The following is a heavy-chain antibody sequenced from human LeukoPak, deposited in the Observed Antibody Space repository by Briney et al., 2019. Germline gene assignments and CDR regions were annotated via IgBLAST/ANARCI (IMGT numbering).Heavy chain of an antibody. D-gene: IGHD3-22*01. Sequence: PGGSLRLSCAASGFTFSSYAMHWVRQAPGKGLEWVAVISYDGSNKYYADSVKGRFTISRDNSKNTLYLQMNSLRAEDTAVYYCARGGYYYDSSGYPEDWGQGTLVTVSS. CDR3: ARGGYYYDSSGYPED. CDR2: ISYDGSNK. CDR1: GFTFSSYA. J-gene: IGHJ4*02. V-gene: IGHV3-30-3*01.